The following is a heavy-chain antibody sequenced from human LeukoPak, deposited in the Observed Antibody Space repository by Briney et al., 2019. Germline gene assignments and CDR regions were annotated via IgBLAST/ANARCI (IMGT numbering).Heavy chain of an antibody. D-gene: IGHD3-16*02. CDR3: ARGLGSYPEIPLDY. CDR2: ISAITGST. CDR1: GYTFINYG. V-gene: IGHV1-18*01. Sequence: ASVKVSCKVSGYTFINYGISWVRQAAGEGLEWMGWISAITGSTNYAQKLQGRVILTTDTSTRTAYMDLRSLRSDDTAVYYCARGLGSYPEIPLDYWGQGTLVTVSS. J-gene: IGHJ4*02.